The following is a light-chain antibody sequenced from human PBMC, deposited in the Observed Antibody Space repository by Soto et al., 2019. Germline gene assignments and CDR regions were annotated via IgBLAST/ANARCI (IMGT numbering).Light chain of an antibody. CDR3: QQYNNWPPT. V-gene: IGKV3D-15*01. J-gene: IGKJ1*01. CDR1: RSVGTF. Sequence: EIVLTQSPGTLSLSPGERATLSCRASRSVGTFLAWYQQKPGQAPRLLIYGASSRATVIPDRFSGSGSGTEFTLTISSLQSEDFAVYYCQQYNNWPPTFGQGTKVDTK. CDR2: GAS.